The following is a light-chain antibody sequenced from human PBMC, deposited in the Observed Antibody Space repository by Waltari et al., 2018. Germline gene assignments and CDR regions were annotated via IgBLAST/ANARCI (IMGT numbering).Light chain of an antibody. CDR2: GAS. Sequence: EIVLTQSPGTLSLSLGERATLSCRASQSVPSRYLAWYQQRPGQAPRLLISGASSRATGIPDRCSGSGSGTDFTLTINRLEPEDFAVYYCQQYGSTPPWTFGQGTTVEIK. V-gene: IGKV3-20*01. CDR1: QSVPSRY. J-gene: IGKJ1*01. CDR3: QQYGSTPPWT.